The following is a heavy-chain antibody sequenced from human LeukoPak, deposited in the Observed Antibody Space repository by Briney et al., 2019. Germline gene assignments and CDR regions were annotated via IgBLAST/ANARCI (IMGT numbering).Heavy chain of an antibody. D-gene: IGHD1-1*01. CDR3: ARDFNVGYDFDY. CDR1: GFRFSGYS. J-gene: IGHJ4*02. V-gene: IGHV3-48*01. Sequence: GGSLRLSCAASGFRFSGYSMNWVRQAPGKGLEWVSYISTTSSATYYAASVKGRFTTSRDNAKNSLYLQMNSLRAEDTAVYYYARDFNVGYDFDYWGQGTLVTVSS. CDR2: ISTTSSAT.